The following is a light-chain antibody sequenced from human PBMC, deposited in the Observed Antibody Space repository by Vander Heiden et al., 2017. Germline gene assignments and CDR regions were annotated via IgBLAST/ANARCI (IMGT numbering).Light chain of an antibody. J-gene: IGKJ2*03. Sequence: EIVLTPSPRTLSLSPAERATLSCRASQSVSSSYLAWYQQKPGQAPRLLIYGASSRATGIPDRFSGSGSGTDFTLTISRLEPEDFAVYYCQQYGSSPMYSFGQGTKLEIK. V-gene: IGKV3-20*01. CDR3: QQYGSSPMYS. CDR1: QSVSSSY. CDR2: GAS.